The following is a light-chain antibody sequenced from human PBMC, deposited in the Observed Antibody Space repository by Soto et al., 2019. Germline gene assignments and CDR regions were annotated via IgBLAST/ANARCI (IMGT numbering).Light chain of an antibody. J-gene: IGLJ2*01. CDR3: SSYTSSSTYVV. CDR2: DVI. Sequence: QSALTQPASVSGSPGQSITISGTGTSSDVGGYNYVSWYQQHPGKAPKLMIYDVINRPSGVSNRFSGYKSGNSASLTISGLKAEDEADYYCSSYTSSSTYVVFGGGTKLTVL. CDR1: SSDVGGYNY. V-gene: IGLV2-14*03.